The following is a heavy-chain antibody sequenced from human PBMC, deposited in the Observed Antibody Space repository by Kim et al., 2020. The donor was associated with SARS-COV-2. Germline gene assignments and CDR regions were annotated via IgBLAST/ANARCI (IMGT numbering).Heavy chain of an antibody. D-gene: IGHD6-19*01. CDR3: ARDLGYSSGWSDAFDV. Sequence: SETLSLTCTVSGGSISSYYWSWIRQPPGKGLEWIGYIFYSGSTNYNPSLKSRVTISVDTSKTQFSLKLSSVTAADTAVYYCARDLGYSSGWSDAFDVWGQGTVVTVSS. CDR1: GGSISSYY. V-gene: IGHV4-59*01. CDR2: IFYSGST. J-gene: IGHJ3*01.